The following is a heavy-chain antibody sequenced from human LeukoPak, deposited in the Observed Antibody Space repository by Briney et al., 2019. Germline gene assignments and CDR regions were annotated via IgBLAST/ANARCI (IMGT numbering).Heavy chain of an antibody. CDR2: ILNDGSNT. J-gene: IGHJ5*02. CDR3: ARSGSTSLDT. Sequence: GGSLRLSCATSGFIFSHHAMHWVRQAPGRGLDWVGIILNDGSNTYFAGSVKGRFSITRDSSTSTVYLQMTSLRPEDTAVYYCARSGSTSLDTWGQGTLVTVSS. D-gene: IGHD1-26*01. V-gene: IGHV3-30*04. CDR1: GFIFSHHA.